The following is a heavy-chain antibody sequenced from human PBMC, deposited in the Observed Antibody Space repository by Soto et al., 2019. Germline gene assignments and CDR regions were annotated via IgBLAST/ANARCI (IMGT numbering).Heavy chain of an antibody. V-gene: IGHV3-23*01. CDR3: AKDIRGITGTTPLHY. CDR2: ISGSGGST. Sequence: GGSLRLSCAASGFTFSSYAMSWVRQAPGKGLEWVSAISGSGGSTYYADSVKGRFTISRDNSKNTLYLQMNSLRAEDTAVYYCAKDIRGITGTTPLHYWGPGTLVTVYS. CDR1: GFTFSSYA. D-gene: IGHD1-20*01. J-gene: IGHJ4*02.